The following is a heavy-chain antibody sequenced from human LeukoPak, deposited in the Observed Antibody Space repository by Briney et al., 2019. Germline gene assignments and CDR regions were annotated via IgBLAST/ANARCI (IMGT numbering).Heavy chain of an antibody. Sequence: ASVKVSCKASGGTFSSYAISWVRQAPGQGLEWMGWISAYNGNTNYAQKLQGRVTMTTDTSTSTAYMELRSLRSDDTAVYYCARPRSIGGWFDPWGQGTLVTVSS. CDR3: ARPRSIGGWFDP. CDR2: ISAYNGNT. V-gene: IGHV1-18*01. CDR1: GGTFSSYA. J-gene: IGHJ5*02. D-gene: IGHD3-3*01.